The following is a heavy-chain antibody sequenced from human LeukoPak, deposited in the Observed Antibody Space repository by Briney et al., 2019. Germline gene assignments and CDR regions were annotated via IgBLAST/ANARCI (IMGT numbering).Heavy chain of an antibody. D-gene: IGHD3-10*01. CDR2: LYSGGNT. CDR3: ARYDGGSGLFDY. Sequence: QAGGSLRLSCAVSGFTVSSNYMSWVRQAPGKGLEWVSVLYSGGNTYYADSAKGRFTISRDNSKNTLYLQMNSLRAEDTAVYYCARYDGGSGLFDYWGQGTLVTVSS. J-gene: IGHJ4*02. CDR1: GFTVSSNY. V-gene: IGHV3-53*01.